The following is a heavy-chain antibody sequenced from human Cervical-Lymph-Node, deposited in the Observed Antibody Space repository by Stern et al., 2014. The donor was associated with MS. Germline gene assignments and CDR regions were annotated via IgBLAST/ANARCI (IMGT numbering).Heavy chain of an antibody. CDR1: GYFFASYY. CDR2: MTPTSGGA. J-gene: IGHJ4*02. CDR3: ARDVYRSVQYRYDY. D-gene: IGHD2-8*01. Sequence: QVQLVQSGAEVRKPGASVRVSCAASGYFFASYYLHWVRQAPGQGLEWMAWMTPTSGGALFAEKFQGRVNMTRDTSISTAYMELSGLTYDDTAVYYCARDVYRSVQYRYDYWGQGTLVTVSS. V-gene: IGHV1-2*02.